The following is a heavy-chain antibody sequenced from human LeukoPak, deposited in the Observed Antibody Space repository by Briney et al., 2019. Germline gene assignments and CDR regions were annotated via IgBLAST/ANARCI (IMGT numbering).Heavy chain of an antibody. V-gene: IGHV1-69*06. J-gene: IGHJ6*03. CDR3: ATDNIVATITVYYYYMDV. D-gene: IGHD5-12*01. Sequence: SVKVSCKASGGTFSSYAISWVRQAPGQGLEWMGGIIPIFGTANYAQKFQGRVTITADKSTSTAYMELSSLRSEDTAVYYCATDNIVATITVYYYYMDVWGKGTTVTVSS. CDR1: GGTFSSYA. CDR2: IIPIFGTA.